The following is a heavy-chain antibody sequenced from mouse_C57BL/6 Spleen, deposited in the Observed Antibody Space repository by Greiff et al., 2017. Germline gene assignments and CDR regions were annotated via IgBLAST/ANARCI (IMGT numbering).Heavy chain of an antibody. J-gene: IGHJ3*01. Sequence: VQLQQSGPELVKPGASVKISCKASGYTFTDYYLTWVKQSHGKSLEWFGDINPNNGGTSHNKKCKGKATLTVAKSSSTAYMELRSLTAEDAAVYYCASRYGDFPCAYWGQGTRVTVSA. CDR3: ASRYGDFPCAY. CDR1: GYTFTDYY. CDR2: INPNNGGT. V-gene: IGHV1-26*01. D-gene: IGHD2-13*01.